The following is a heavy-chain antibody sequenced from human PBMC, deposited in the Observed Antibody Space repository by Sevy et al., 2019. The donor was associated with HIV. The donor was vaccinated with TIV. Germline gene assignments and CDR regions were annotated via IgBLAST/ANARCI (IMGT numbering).Heavy chain of an antibody. J-gene: IGHJ5*02. CDR3: AREVTGTTYGFDP. V-gene: IGHV1-69*13. D-gene: IGHD1-7*01. Sequence: ASVKVSCKASGGTFSSHAISWVRQAPGQGLEWMGGIIPIYGTINYAQKFQGTVTITADESTSTVYMVLSSLRPDDAAVYYCAREVTGTTYGFDPWGQGTLVTVSS. CDR1: GGTFSSHA. CDR2: IIPIYGTI.